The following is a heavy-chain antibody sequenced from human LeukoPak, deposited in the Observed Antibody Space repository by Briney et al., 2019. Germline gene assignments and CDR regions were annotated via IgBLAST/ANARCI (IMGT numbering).Heavy chain of an antibody. CDR1: GDSVSSNSVA. Sequence: SQTLSLTCDISGDSVSSNSVAWNWIRQSPSRGLEWLGRTYYRSKWYNDYAVSVKSRITINPDTSKNQLSLQLNSVTPEDTALYYCARAGGIYGENWLDHWGQGTLVTVSS. J-gene: IGHJ5*02. CDR3: ARAGGIYGENWLDH. D-gene: IGHD4-17*01. CDR2: TYYRSKWYN. V-gene: IGHV6-1*01.